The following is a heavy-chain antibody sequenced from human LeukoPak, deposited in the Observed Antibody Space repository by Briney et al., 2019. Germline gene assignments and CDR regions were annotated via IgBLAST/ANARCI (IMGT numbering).Heavy chain of an antibody. CDR1: GFTYSSYA. D-gene: IGHD6-19*01. Sequence: GGSPRLSCAASGFTYSSYAMHWVRQDPGKGLEWVAVISYDGSNKYYADSVKGRFTISRDNSKNTLYLQMNSLRAEDTAVYYCARGGGSGWYNWFDPWGQGTLVTVSS. V-gene: IGHV3-30*04. CDR3: ARGGGSGWYNWFDP. J-gene: IGHJ5*02. CDR2: ISYDGSNK.